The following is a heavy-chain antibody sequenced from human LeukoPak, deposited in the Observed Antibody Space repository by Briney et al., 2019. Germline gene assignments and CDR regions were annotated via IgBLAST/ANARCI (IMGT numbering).Heavy chain of an antibody. CDR3: ARVLYSSSWYGLHSYYYYMDV. CDR1: GFTFSSYS. D-gene: IGHD6-13*01. Sequence: GGSLRLSCAASGFTFSSYSMNWVRQAPGKGLEWVSSISTSSNYIYYADSMRGRFTISRDNGKNSLYLLMNSLRAEDTAVYYCARVLYSSSWYGLHSYYYYMDVWGKGTTVTISS. CDR2: ISTSSNYI. V-gene: IGHV3-21*04. J-gene: IGHJ6*03.